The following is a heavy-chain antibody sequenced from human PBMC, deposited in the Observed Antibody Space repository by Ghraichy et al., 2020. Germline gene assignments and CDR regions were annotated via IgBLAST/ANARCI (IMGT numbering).Heavy chain of an antibody. CDR2: INHSGST. V-gene: IGHV4-34*01. CDR3: ARITEYSSSSCEAFDI. J-gene: IGHJ3*02. Sequence: SQTLSLTCAVYGGSFSGYYWSWIRQPPGKGLEWIGEINHSGSTNYNPSLKSRVTISVDTSKNQFSLKLSSVTAADTAVYYCARITEYSSSSCEAFDIWGQGTMVTVSS. CDR1: GGSFSGYY. D-gene: IGHD6-6*01.